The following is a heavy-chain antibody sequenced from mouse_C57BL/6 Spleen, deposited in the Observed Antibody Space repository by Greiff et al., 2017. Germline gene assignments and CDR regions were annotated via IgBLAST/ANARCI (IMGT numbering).Heavy chain of an antibody. J-gene: IGHJ4*01. CDR2: IDPSDSYT. Sequence: QVQLQQPGAELVMPGASVKLSCKASGYTFTSYWMHWVKQRPGQGLEWIGEIDPSDSYTNYNQKFKGKSTLTVDKSSSTAYMQRSSLTSEDSAVYYCARGAGTTLNGYYYAMDYWGQGTSVTVAS. CDR3: ARGAGTTLNGYYYAMDY. CDR1: GYTFTSYW. V-gene: IGHV1-69*01. D-gene: IGHD1-1*01.